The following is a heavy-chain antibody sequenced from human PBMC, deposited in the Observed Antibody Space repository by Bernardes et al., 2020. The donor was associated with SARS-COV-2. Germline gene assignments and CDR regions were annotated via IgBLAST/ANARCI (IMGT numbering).Heavy chain of an antibody. CDR3: ARDYDILTGQPYFDY. D-gene: IGHD3-9*01. V-gene: IGHV1-18*01. CDR2: ISAYNGNT. J-gene: IGHJ4*02. CDR1: GYTFTSYG. Sequence: ASVKVSCKASGYTFTSYGISWVRQAPGQGLEWMGWISAYNGNTNYAQKLQGRVTMTTDTSTSTAYMELRSLRSDDTAVYYCARDYDILTGQPYFDYWGQGTLVTVSS.